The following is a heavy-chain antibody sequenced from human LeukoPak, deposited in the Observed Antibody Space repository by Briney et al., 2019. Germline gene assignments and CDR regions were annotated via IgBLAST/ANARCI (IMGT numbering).Heavy chain of an antibody. D-gene: IGHD6-6*01. CDR1: GGSFSDYY. Sequence: SETLSLTCAVFGGSFSDYYWTWIRQPPGKGLEWIGEIYHSGSTNYSPSLKSRVTISVDTSKNQFSLKLSSVTAADTAAYYCARTGIAARRFDPWGRGTLVTVSS. CDR2: IYHSGST. V-gene: IGHV4-34*01. CDR3: ARTGIAARRFDP. J-gene: IGHJ5*02.